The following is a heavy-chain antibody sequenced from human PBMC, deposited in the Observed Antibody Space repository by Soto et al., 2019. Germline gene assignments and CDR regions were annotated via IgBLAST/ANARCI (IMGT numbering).Heavy chain of an antibody. D-gene: IGHD3-10*01. V-gene: IGHV3-48*01. Sequence: EVHLVESGGGVVQPGGSLSLSCAASGFDFNIYSMNWVRQAPGKGPEWIAHINRAGGYIHYAASVQGRFTISRDNRPNSLSLHMNSLSVEDTAAYYCVRASFNSSGTYYHYFDYWGQGTLATVSS. CDR3: VRASFNSSGTYYHYFDY. CDR1: GFDFNIYS. J-gene: IGHJ4*02. CDR2: INRAGGYI.